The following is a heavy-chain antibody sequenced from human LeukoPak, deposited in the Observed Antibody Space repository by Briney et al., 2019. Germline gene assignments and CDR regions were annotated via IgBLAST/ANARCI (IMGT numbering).Heavy chain of an antibody. CDR2: ISAYNGNT. CDR1: GYTFTSYG. J-gene: IGHJ4*02. V-gene: IGHV1-18*01. Sequence: ASVKVSCKASGYTFTSYGISWVRQAPGQGLEWMGWISAYNGNTNYAQKLQGRVTMTTDTSTSTAYMELRSLRSDDTAVYYCARTNYDSSGYYYRVWYLDYWGQGTLVTVSS. CDR3: ARTNYDSSGYYYRVWYLDY. D-gene: IGHD3-22*01.